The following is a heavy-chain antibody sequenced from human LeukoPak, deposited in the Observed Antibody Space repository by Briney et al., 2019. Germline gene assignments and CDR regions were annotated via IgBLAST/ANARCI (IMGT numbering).Heavy chain of an antibody. V-gene: IGHV3-48*04. CDR3: ARSTMIVVAPFDY. Sequence: PGGSLRLSCAASGFTFSSYSMNWVRQAPGKGLEWVSYISSSSSTIYYADSVKGRFTISRGNAKNSLYLQMNSLRAEDTAVYYCARSTMIVVAPFDYWGQGTLVTVSS. CDR2: ISSSSSTI. D-gene: IGHD3-22*01. J-gene: IGHJ4*02. CDR1: GFTFSSYS.